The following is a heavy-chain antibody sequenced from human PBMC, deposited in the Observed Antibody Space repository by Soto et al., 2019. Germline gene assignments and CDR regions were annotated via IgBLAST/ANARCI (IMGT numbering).Heavy chain of an antibody. V-gene: IGHV4-59*01. J-gene: IGHJ5*02. D-gene: IGHD1-20*01. CDR3: ARIDNTRFDP. CDR2: IYYSGST. CDR1: GGSISSYK. Sequence: QVQLQESGPGLVKPSETLSLTCTVSGGSISSYKWSWIRQPPGKGLEWIGYIYYSGSTNYNPSLKSRVTISVDTSKNQFSLKLSSVTAADTAVYYCARIDNTRFDPWGQGTLVTVSS.